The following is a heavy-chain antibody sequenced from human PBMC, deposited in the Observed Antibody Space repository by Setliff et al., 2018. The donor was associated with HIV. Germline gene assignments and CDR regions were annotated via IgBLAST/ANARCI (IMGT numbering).Heavy chain of an antibody. CDR1: AYTFTDYG. J-gene: IGHJ6*04. CDR3: ARDRRHSGSYGMDV. D-gene: IGHD1-26*01. V-gene: IGHV1-18*01. Sequence: ASVKVSCKASAYTFTDYGISWVRQAPGQGLEWMGWISAYNGNTNYAQKLQGRVTMTTDTSTSTAYMELRSLRSDDTAVYYCARDRRHSGSYGMDVWGKGTTVTVSS. CDR2: ISAYNGNT.